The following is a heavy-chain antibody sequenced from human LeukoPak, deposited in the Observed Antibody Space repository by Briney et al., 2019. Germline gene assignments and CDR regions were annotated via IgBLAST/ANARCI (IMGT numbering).Heavy chain of an antibody. Sequence: ASVKVSCKASGYTFTSYYIHWVRQARGLGLEWMGVIDPSGGSTTYAQRFQGRVTMTRDTSSSTVYMELSSLRSEVTAVYYCARYYNLDYWGQGTRVTVYS. CDR2: IDPSGGST. V-gene: IGHV1-46*01. CDR3: ARYYNLDY. D-gene: IGHD1-1*01. J-gene: IGHJ4*02. CDR1: GYTFTSYY.